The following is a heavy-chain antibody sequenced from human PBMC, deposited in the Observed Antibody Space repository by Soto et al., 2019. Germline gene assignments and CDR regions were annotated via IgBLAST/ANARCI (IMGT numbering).Heavy chain of an antibody. D-gene: IGHD3-22*01. V-gene: IGHV1-18*01. Sequence: ASVKVSCKASGYTFTSYGISWVRQAPGQGLEWMGWISAYNGNTKYAQKLQGRVTMTTDTSTSTAYMELRSLRSDDTAVYYCARARYYYDSSGYLLDYWGQGTLVTVSS. CDR2: ISAYNGNT. CDR1: GYTFTSYG. CDR3: ARARYYYDSSGYLLDY. J-gene: IGHJ4*02.